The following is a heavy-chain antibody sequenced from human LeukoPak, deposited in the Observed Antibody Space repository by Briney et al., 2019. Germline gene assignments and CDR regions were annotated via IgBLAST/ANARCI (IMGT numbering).Heavy chain of an antibody. D-gene: IGHD3-10*01. Sequence: PGGSLRLSCAASGFSFSLYDMRWVRQATGKGLEWVSAIGTAGDTYYAGSVKGRFTISRENAKNSLYLQMNSLRAGDTAVYYCASARMYFSGSGRPGPADAFEIWGQGTMVTVSS. CDR1: GFSFSLYD. CDR3: ASARMYFSGSGRPGPADAFEI. J-gene: IGHJ3*02. CDR2: IGTAGDT. V-gene: IGHV3-13*04.